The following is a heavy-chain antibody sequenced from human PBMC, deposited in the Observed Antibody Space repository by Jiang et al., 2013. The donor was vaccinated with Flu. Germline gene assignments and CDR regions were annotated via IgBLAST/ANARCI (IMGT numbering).Heavy chain of an antibody. CDR3: AKDKEANLVHWFDY. J-gene: IGHJ4*02. V-gene: IGHV3-30*18. Sequence: GLEWVAVLSNDGRTAYYADSVQGRFTISRDISKNTLYLQMTSLRVEDTAVYYCAKDKEANLVHWFDYWGQGTLGHRLL. D-gene: IGHD1-1*01. CDR2: LSNDGRTA.